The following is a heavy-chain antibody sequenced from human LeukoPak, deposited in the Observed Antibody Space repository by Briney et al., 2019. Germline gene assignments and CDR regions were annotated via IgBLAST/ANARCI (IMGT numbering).Heavy chain of an antibody. CDR2: ISAYNGNT. J-gene: IGHJ4*02. Sequence: GASVKVSCKASGYTFTSYGISWVRQAPGQGLEWMGWISAYNGNTNYAQKLQGRVTMITDTSTSTAYMELRSLRSDDTAVYYCARDYYGSGSYYNPCDYWGQGTLVTVSS. V-gene: IGHV1-18*01. D-gene: IGHD3-10*01. CDR1: GYTFTSYG. CDR3: ARDYYGSGSYYNPCDY.